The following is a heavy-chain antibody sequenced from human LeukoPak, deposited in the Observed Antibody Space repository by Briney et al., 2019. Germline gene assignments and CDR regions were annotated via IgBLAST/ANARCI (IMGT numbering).Heavy chain of an antibody. V-gene: IGHV1-8*01. Sequence: GASVKVSCKASGYTFTSYDINWVRQATGQGFEWMGWMNPNSGNTGYAQKFQGRVTMTTNTSISTAYMELSSLRSEDTAVYYCARGPYDYVWGSYRHLDYWGQGTLVTVSS. CDR2: MNPNSGNT. J-gene: IGHJ4*02. CDR1: GYTFTSYD. CDR3: ARGPYDYVWGSYRHLDY. D-gene: IGHD3-16*02.